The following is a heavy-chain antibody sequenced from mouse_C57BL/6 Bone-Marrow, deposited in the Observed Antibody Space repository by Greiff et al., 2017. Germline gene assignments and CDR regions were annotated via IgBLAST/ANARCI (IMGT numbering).Heavy chain of an antibody. V-gene: IGHV1-63*01. D-gene: IGHD1-1*01. CDR2: IYPGGGYT. J-gene: IGHJ1*03. Sequence: QVQLKESGAELVRPGTSVKMSCKASGYTFTNYWIGWAKQRPGHGLEWIGDIYPGGGYTNYNEKFKGKATLTADKSSSTAYMQFSSLTSEDSAIYYCARYDSYYYYWYFDVWGTETPGTVSS. CDR1: GYTFTNYW. CDR3: ARYDSYYYYWYFDV.